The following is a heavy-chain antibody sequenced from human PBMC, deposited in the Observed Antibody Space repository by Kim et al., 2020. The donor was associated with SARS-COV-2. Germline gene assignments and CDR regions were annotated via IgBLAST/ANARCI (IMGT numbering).Heavy chain of an antibody. J-gene: IGHJ4*02. V-gene: IGHV3-64*01. CDR1: GFTFSSYA. Sequence: GGSLRLSCAASGFTFSSYAMHWVRQAPGKGLEYVSAISSNGGSTYYANSVKGRFTISRDNSKNTLYLQMGSLRAEDMAVYYCARSEKKGAQQLVDYWGQGTLVTVSS. CDR3: ARSEKKGAQQLVDY. CDR2: ISSNGGST. D-gene: IGHD6-13*01.